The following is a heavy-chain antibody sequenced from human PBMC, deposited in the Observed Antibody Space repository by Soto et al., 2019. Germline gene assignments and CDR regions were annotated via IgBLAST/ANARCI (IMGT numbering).Heavy chain of an antibody. CDR1: GGSISSYY. Sequence: SETLSLTCSVSGGSISSYYGSWIRQPPGKGLEWIGYIYYSGSTYYNPSLKSRVTISVDTSKNQFSLKLSSVTAADTAVYYCARDKGSSWYFYAFDIWGQGTMVTVSS. CDR2: IYYSGST. J-gene: IGHJ3*02. V-gene: IGHV4-59*01. D-gene: IGHD6-13*01. CDR3: ARDKGSSWYFYAFDI.